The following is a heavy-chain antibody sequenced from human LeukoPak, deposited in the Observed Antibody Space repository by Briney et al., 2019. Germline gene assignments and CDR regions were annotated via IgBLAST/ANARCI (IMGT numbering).Heavy chain of an antibody. CDR1: GFTFDDYA. D-gene: IGHD6-13*01. CDR3: AKDIGSGIAGPLDY. J-gene: IGHJ4*02. V-gene: IGHV3-9*03. Sequence: GGSLRLSCAASGFTFDDYAMHWVRQAPGKGLEWASGISWNSGSIGYADSVKGRFTISRDNAKNSLYLQMNSLRAEDMALYYCAKDIGSGIAGPLDYWGQGTLVTVS. CDR2: ISWNSGSI.